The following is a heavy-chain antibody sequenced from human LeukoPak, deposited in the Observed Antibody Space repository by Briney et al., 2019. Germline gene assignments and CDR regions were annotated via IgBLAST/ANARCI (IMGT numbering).Heavy chain of an antibody. CDR1: GFTFTNYA. CDR3: AAHRYSGIYPYYFDY. J-gene: IGHJ4*02. CDR2: IRGDGSST. Sequence: GGSLRLSCAASGFTFTNYAMSWVRQAPGKGLEWVSVIRGDGSSTYYADSMKGRFTISRDNSKNTLYLQMNSLRAEDTAVYYCAAHRYSGIYPYYFDYWGQGALVTVSS. V-gene: IGHV3-23*01. D-gene: IGHD1-26*01.